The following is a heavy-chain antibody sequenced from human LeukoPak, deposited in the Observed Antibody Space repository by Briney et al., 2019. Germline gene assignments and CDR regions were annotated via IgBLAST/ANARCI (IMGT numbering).Heavy chain of an antibody. J-gene: IGHJ4*02. V-gene: IGHV3-74*01. D-gene: IGHD2-2*01. CDR1: GFTLNDYW. CDR2: VEGDGTKT. CDR3: TRDGAESTPNDY. Sequence: GGYLRLSCATSGFTLNDYWIHWVRQAPGKGLYWVSGVEGDGTKTVYADSVKGRFTVSRDNARDALFLQMNSLRAEDSAVYYCTRDGAESTPNDYWGQGTLVTVSS.